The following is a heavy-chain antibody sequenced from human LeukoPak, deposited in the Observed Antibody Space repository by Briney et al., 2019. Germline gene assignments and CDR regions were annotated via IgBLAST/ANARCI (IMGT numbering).Heavy chain of an antibody. V-gene: IGHV3-15*01. D-gene: IGHD4-17*01. J-gene: IGHJ4*02. Sequence: GGSLRLSCAASGFTFSNAWMSWVRQAPGKGLEWVGRIKSKTDGGTTDYAAPVKGRFTISRDDSKNTLYLQMNSLKTEDTAVYYCTIQGDGDYSGTPGDYWGQGTLVTVSS. CDR2: IKSKTDGGTT. CDR3: TIQGDGDYSGTPGDY. CDR1: GFTFSNAW.